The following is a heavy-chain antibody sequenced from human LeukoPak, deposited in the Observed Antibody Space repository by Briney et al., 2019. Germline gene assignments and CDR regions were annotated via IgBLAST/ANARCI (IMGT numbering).Heavy chain of an antibody. V-gene: IGHV4-39*07. J-gene: IGHJ4*02. CDR2: IYYSGST. Sequence: SETLSLTCTVPGGSISSSSYYWGWIRQPPGKGLEWIGSIYYSGSTYHNPSLKSRVTISVDTSKNQFSLKLSSVTAADTAVYYCAGTDFWSGYFDYWGQGTLVTVSS. CDR1: GGSISSSSYY. CDR3: AGTDFWSGYFDY. D-gene: IGHD3-3*01.